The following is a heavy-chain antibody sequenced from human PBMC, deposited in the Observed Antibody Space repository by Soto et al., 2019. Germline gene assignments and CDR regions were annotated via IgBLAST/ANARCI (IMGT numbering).Heavy chain of an antibody. J-gene: IGHJ4*02. CDR1: GFTFSSYE. D-gene: IGHD3-22*01. CDR2: ISSSGSTI. CDR3: ARGGYYDSSGWPD. Sequence: FLRLSCAASGFTFSSYEMNWVRQAPGKGLEWVSYISSSGSTIYYADSVKGRFTISRDNAKNSLYLQMNSLRAEDTAVYYCARGGYYDSSGWPDWGQGTLVTVSS. V-gene: IGHV3-48*03.